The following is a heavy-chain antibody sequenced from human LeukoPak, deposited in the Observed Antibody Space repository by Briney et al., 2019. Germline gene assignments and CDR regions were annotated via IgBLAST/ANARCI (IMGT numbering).Heavy chain of an antibody. CDR3: ATSSGWYSYYGMDV. V-gene: IGHV1-69*04. J-gene: IGHJ6*02. CDR2: IIPILGIA. D-gene: IGHD6-19*01. Sequence: SVKVSCKASGGTFSSYAISWVRQAPGQGLEWMGRIIPILGIANYAQKFQGRVTITADKSTSTAYMELSSLRSEDTAVYYCATSSGWYSYYGMDVWGQGTTVTVSS. CDR1: GGTFSSYA.